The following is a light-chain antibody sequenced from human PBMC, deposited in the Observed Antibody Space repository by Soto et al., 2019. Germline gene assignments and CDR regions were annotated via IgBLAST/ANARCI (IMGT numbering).Light chain of an antibody. CDR3: QSYDSSLSGYV. CDR1: SSNIGAGYD. Sequence: QSVLTQPPSVSGAPGQRVTISCTGSSSNIGAGYDVHWYQQLPGTAPKLLIYGNTNRPSGVPDRFSGSKSGTSASLAITGLQVEDEADYHCQSYDSSLSGYVFGTGTKLTVL. CDR2: GNT. V-gene: IGLV1-40*01. J-gene: IGLJ1*01.